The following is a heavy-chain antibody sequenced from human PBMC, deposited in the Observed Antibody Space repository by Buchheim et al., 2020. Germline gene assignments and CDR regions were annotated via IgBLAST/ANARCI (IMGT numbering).Heavy chain of an antibody. J-gene: IGHJ6*02. CDR3: ARGNDRAVAGNWYYGLDV. D-gene: IGHD6-19*01. CDR1: GFTFSSYW. Sequence: EVQLVESGGGLVQPGESLRLSCTGSGFTFSSYWMTWVRQAPGRGLEWVANINKEGTQKYYLDSVKGRFTISRDNAANSLVLQMNSLRGEDTAVYYCARGNDRAVAGNWYYGLDVWGQGTT. CDR2: INKEGTQK. V-gene: IGHV3-7*03.